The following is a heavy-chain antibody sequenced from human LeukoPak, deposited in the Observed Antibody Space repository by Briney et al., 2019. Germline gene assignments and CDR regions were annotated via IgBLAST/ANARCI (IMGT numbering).Heavy chain of an antibody. J-gene: IGHJ2*01. CDR1: GYTFTGYY. CDR3: AKSIEYCGADCYGYFDL. CDR2: INPNSGAT. D-gene: IGHD2-21*02. Sequence: ASVKVSCKPSGYTFTGYYMHWVRQAPGQGLEWMGRINPNSGATNYAQKFQGRVTMTRDTSISTAYMELTTLRSDDTAVFYCAKSIEYCGADCYGYFDLWGRGTLVTVSS. V-gene: IGHV1-2*06.